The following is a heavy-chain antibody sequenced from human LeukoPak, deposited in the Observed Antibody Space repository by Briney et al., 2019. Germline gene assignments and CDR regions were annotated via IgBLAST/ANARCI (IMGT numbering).Heavy chain of an antibody. CDR3: AREVLGGSYQPGAFDI. CDR1: GGSISSYY. V-gene: IGHV4-59*01. D-gene: IGHD1-26*01. CDR2: IYYSGST. Sequence: TSETLSLTCTVSGGSISSYYWSWIRQPPGKRLEWIGYIYYSGSTNYNPSLKSRVTISVDTSKNQFSLKLSSVTAADTAVYYCAREVLGGSYQPGAFDIWGQGTMVTVSS. J-gene: IGHJ3*02.